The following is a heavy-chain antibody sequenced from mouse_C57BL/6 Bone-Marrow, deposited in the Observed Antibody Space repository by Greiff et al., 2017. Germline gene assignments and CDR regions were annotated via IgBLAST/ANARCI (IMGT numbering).Heavy chain of an antibody. CDR2: IYPGDGDT. J-gene: IGHJ4*01. V-gene: IGHV1-82*01. D-gene: IGHD3-2*02. Sequence: QVQLKQSGPELVKPGASVKISCKASGYAFSSSWLNWVKQRPGKGLEWIGRIYPGDGDTNYNGKFKGKATLTADKSSSTAYMQLSSLTSEDSAVYFCARDSSGYYAMDYWGQGTSVTVSS. CDR1: GYAFSSSW. CDR3: ARDSSGYYAMDY.